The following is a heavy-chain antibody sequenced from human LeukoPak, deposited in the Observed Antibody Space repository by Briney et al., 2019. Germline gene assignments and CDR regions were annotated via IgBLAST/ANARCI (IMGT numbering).Heavy chain of an antibody. V-gene: IGHV3-11*01. CDR1: GFTFSDYY. Sequence: GGSLRLSCAASGFTFSDYYISWIRQAPGKGLEWVSYISSSGSTIYYADSVKGRFTISRDNAKNSLYLQMNSLRAEDTAVYYCARGSYYDFWSGYCYYFDYWGQGTLVTVSS. CDR2: ISSSGSTI. CDR3: ARGSYYDFWSGYCYYFDY. J-gene: IGHJ4*02. D-gene: IGHD3-3*01.